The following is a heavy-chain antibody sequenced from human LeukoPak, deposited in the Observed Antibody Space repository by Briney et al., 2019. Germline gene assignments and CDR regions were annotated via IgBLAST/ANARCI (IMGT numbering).Heavy chain of an antibody. CDR2: IYTSGST. CDR3: VRDQVPGVTSMFDY. Sequence: SETLSLTCTVSGGSISSYYWSWIRQPAGKGLEWIGRIYTSGSTNYNPSLKSRVTMSVDTSKNQFSLKLSSVTAADTAVYYCVRDQVPGVTSMFDYWGQGTLVTVSS. J-gene: IGHJ4*02. D-gene: IGHD3-10*01. CDR1: GGSISSYY. V-gene: IGHV4-4*07.